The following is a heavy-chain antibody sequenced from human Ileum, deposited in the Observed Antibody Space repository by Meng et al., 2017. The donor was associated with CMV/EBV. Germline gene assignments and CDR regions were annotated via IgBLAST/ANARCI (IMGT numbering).Heavy chain of an antibody. CDR3: ARELPATWEPFDY. J-gene: IGHJ4*02. D-gene: IGHD1-26*01. Sequence: GEFLKISCVGSGFPFSSHEFNWVRQAPGKGLEWLAHISGSGSHIYYADSVKSRFTISRDNAKNSVYLQMTCLRADDSALYYCARELPATWEPFDYWGQGTLVTVSS. CDR2: ISGSGSHI. CDR1: GFPFSSHE. V-gene: IGHV3-48*03.